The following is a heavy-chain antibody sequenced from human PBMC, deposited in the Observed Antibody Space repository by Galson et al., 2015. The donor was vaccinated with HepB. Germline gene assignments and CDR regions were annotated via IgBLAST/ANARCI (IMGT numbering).Heavy chain of an antibody. CDR3: AKENSYGYWYFDL. V-gene: IGHV3-30*18. CDR2: ISYDGSNK. CDR1: GFTFSSYG. J-gene: IGHJ2*01. D-gene: IGHD5-18*01. Sequence: SLRLSCAASGFTFSSYGMHWVRQAPGKGLEWVAVISYDGSNKNYADSVKGRFTISRDNSKDTLYLQMNSLRAEDTAVYSCAKENSYGYWYFDLWGRGTLVTVSS.